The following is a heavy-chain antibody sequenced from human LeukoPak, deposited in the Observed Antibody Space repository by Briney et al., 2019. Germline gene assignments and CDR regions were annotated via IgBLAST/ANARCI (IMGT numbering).Heavy chain of an antibody. CDR3: ARDGGLLYPYYFDY. D-gene: IGHD3-10*01. V-gene: IGHV3-48*02. Sequence: GGSLRLSCAVSGFTFSSYSMNWVRQAQGKGLEWVSYISSSSSTIYYADSVKGRFTISRDNAKNSLYLQMNSLRDEDTAVYYCARDGGLLYPYYFDYWGQGTLVTVSS. CDR2: ISSSSSTI. J-gene: IGHJ4*02. CDR1: GFTFSSYS.